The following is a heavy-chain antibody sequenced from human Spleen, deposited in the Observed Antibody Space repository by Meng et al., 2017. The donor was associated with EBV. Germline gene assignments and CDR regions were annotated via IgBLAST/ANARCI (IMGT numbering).Heavy chain of an antibody. CDR3: ARENPARGNWFDP. J-gene: IGHJ5*02. CDR1: GGSVSSTSYY. Sequence: QVQLQEPGPGLVKPSETLSLTCTVSGGSVSSTSYYWSWIRQPPGKRLEWIGYVYYSGSTNYNPSLKSRVTISVDTSKNQFSLNLYSVTAADTAVYYCARENPARGNWFDPWGQGALVTVSS. CDR2: VYYSGST. D-gene: IGHD3-10*01. V-gene: IGHV4-61*01.